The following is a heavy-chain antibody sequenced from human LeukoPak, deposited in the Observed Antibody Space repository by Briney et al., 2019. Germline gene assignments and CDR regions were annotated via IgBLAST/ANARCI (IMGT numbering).Heavy chain of an antibody. V-gene: IGHV3-30*03. CDR2: ISYDGSNK. J-gene: IGHJ3*02. Sequence: GGSLRLSCAASGFTFSSYGVHWVRQAPGKGLEWVAVISYDGSNKYYADSVKGRFTISRDNSKNTLYLQMNSLRAEDTAVYYCATCGYSYGYGAFDIWGQGTMVTVSS. CDR1: GFTFSSYG. CDR3: ATCGYSYGYGAFDI. D-gene: IGHD5-18*01.